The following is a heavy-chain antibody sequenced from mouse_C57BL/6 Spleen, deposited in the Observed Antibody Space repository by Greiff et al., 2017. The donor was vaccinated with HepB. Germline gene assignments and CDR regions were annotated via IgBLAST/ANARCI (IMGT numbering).Heavy chain of an antibody. J-gene: IGHJ4*01. Sequence: EVQLVESGGGLVQPKGSLKLSCAASGFTFNTYAMHWVRQAPGKGLEWVARIRSKSSNYATYYADSVKDRFTISRDDSQSMLYLQMNNLKTEDTAMYYWVGEDGFFYARDYWGQGTSVTVSS. V-gene: IGHV10-3*01. CDR2: IRSKSSNYAT. CDR1: GFTFNTYA. CDR3: VGEDGFFYARDY. D-gene: IGHD2-3*01.